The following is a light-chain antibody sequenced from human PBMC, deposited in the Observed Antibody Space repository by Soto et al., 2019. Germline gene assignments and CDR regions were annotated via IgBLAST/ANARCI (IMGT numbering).Light chain of an antibody. CDR1: SSDVGGYNY. Sequence: QSALTRSASVSGSPGQSITISCTGTSSDVGGYNYVSWYQQHPGKAPKLMIYDVSNRPSGVSDRFSGSKSGNTASLTISGLQTEDEADYYCGSYTSGSTVVFGGGTKLTVL. J-gene: IGLJ3*02. V-gene: IGLV2-14*01. CDR2: DVS. CDR3: GSYTSGSTVV.